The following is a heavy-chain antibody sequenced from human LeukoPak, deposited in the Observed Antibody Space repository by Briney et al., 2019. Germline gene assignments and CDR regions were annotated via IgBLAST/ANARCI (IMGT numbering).Heavy chain of an antibody. D-gene: IGHD6-19*01. Sequence: SETLSLTCTVSGGSTSSSRDYWGWIRQPPGTGLEWIGSIYYSGSTYYNPSLKSRVTISVDTSKNQFSLKLSSVTAADTAVYYCARHVEIAVAGPIDYWGQGTLVTVSS. J-gene: IGHJ4*02. V-gene: IGHV4-39*01. CDR2: IYYSGST. CDR1: GGSTSSSRDY. CDR3: ARHVEIAVAGPIDY.